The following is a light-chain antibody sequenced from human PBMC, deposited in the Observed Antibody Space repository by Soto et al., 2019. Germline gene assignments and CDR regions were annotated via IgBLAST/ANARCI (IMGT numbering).Light chain of an antibody. CDR1: QSVYSY. CDR3: QQSSNWPHT. CDR2: DAS. J-gene: IGKJ2*01. Sequence: EIVLTQSPATLSLSPGERATLSCRASQSVYSYLAWYQQKPGQAPRLLIYDASNRATGIPARFSGSGSGTEFTLTISSLEPEDFAVYYCQQSSNWPHTFGQGTKLEIK. V-gene: IGKV3-11*01.